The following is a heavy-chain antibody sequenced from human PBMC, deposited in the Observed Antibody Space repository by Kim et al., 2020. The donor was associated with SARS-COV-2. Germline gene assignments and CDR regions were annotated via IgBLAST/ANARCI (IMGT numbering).Heavy chain of an antibody. J-gene: IGHJ4*02. CDR2: VSESGDKT. CDR1: GFIFSRFV. CDR3: AKTLIVGTAAAMDY. D-gene: IGHD1-26*01. Sequence: GGSLRLSCRASGFIFSRFVMTWVRQAPGKGLEWVSSVSESGDKTDHADSVKGRFSISRDNSENTLSLQMNSLRAEDTAIYYCAKTLIVGTAAAMDYWGQGTLVAVSS. V-gene: IGHV3-23*01.